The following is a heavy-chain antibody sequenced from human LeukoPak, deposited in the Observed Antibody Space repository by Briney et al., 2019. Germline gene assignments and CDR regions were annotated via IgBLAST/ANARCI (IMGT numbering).Heavy chain of an antibody. J-gene: IGHJ6*03. D-gene: IGHD5-12*01. V-gene: IGHV3-74*01. CDR1: GFTFSSYG. CDR2: INSDGSST. CDR3: ARGVSGYGYYYYYMDV. Sequence: PGGSLRLSCAASGFTFSSYGMSWVRQAPGKGLVWVSRINSDGSSTSYADSVKGRFTISRDNAKNTLYLQMNSLRAEDTAVYYCARGVSGYGYYYYYMDVWGKGTTVTISS.